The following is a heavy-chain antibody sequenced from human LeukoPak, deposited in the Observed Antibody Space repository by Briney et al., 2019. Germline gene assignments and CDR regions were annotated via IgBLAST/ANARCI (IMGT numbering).Heavy chain of an antibody. CDR2: IYYSGST. J-gene: IGHJ4*02. D-gene: IGHD7-27*01. CDR1: GGSVSSYY. CDR3: ARGWGYFDS. Sequence: PSETLSLTCTVSGGSVSSYYVSWIRQPPGKGLEWIGYIYYSGSTNYSPSLKSRVTISADTSKNQFSLKLSSVTAADTAVYYCARGWGYFDSWGQGTLVTVSS. V-gene: IGHV4-59*08.